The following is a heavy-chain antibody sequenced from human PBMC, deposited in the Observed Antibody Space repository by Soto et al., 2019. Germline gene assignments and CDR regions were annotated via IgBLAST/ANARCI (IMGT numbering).Heavy chain of an antibody. J-gene: IGHJ6*03. V-gene: IGHV3-66*01. CDR1: GFTVSSNY. CDR2: IYSGGST. Sequence: PGGSLRLSCAASGFTVSSNYMSWVRQAPGKGLEWVSVIYSGGSTYYADSVKGRFTISRDNSKNTLYLQMNSLRAEDMAVYYCASLNYYGSGSYYTAYYYYMDVWGKGTTVTVSS. CDR3: ASLNYYGSGSYYTAYYYYMDV. D-gene: IGHD3-10*01.